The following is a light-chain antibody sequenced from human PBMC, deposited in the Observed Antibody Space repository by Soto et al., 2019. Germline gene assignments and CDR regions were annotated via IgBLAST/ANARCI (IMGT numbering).Light chain of an antibody. V-gene: IGKV1-33*01. CDR1: QDISNY. CDR3: QQYDNLPYT. CDR2: DAS. Sequence: DIQMTQSPSSLSASVGDRVTITCQASQDISNYLNWYQQKSGKAPKLLIFDASIVETGVPSRFSGSGSETDFTFTISSLQPEDIATYYCQQYDNLPYTFGQGTRLEIK. J-gene: IGKJ2*01.